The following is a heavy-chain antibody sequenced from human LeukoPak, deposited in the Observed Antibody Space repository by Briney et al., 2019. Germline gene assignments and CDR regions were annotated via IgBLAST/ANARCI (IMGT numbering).Heavy chain of an antibody. J-gene: IGHJ4*02. V-gene: IGHV3-64*01. CDR2: ISSNGGST. Sequence: GGSLRLSCAASGFTFSSYAMHWVRQPPGKGLEYVSSISSNGGSTYYANSVKGRFTISRDNSKNTLYLQMGSLRAEDMAVYYCARDRGIYSGSYLFDYWGQGTLVTVSS. CDR1: GFTFSSYA. D-gene: IGHD1-26*01. CDR3: ARDRGIYSGSYLFDY.